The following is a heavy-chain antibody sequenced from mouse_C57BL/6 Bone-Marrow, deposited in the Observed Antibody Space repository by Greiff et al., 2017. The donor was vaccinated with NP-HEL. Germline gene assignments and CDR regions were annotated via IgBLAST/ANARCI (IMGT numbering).Heavy chain of an antibody. V-gene: IGHV1-19*01. Sequence: VQLQQSGPVLVKPGASVKMSCKASGYTFTDYYMNWVKQSHGKSLEWIGVINPYNGGTSYNQKFKGKATLTVDKYSSTAYMELNSLTSEDSAVYDCARRYYGNYGDYAMDYWGQGTSVTVSS. CDR3: ARRYYGNYGDYAMDY. CDR1: GYTFTDYY. CDR2: INPYNGGT. J-gene: IGHJ4*01. D-gene: IGHD2-1*01.